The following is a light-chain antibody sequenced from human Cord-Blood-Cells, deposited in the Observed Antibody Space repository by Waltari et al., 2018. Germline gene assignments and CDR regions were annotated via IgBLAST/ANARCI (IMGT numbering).Light chain of an antibody. CDR3: SSYTSSSTLV. J-gene: IGLJ1*01. Sequence: QSALTQPASVSGSPGQSITISCTGTSSDVGGYNYVSWYQQHPGKAPKLMIYDVSNRPSGVSKRFSGSKSGNTASLTISGLQAEDEADYYCSSYTSSSTLVFGTWTKVTVL. CDR1: SSDVGGYNY. CDR2: DVS. V-gene: IGLV2-14*01.